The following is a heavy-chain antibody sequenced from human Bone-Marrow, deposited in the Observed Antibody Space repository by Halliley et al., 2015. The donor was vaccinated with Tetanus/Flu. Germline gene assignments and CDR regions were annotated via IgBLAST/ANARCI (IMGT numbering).Heavy chain of an antibody. CDR2: VFPVDPDN. Sequence: LEWVGLVFPVDPDNKNSQAFEGHVTISADKSPRTAYLQGSSLKASDTATYYCARVDSAMTPIDPWGQGTLVTVSS. D-gene: IGHD5-18*01. CDR3: ARVDSAMTPIDP. J-gene: IGHJ5*02. V-gene: IGHV5-51*01.